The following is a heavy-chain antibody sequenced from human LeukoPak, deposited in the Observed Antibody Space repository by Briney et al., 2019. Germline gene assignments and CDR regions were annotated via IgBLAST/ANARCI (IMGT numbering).Heavy chain of an antibody. CDR3: ARDDYGSGDY. CDR2: IYHSGST. V-gene: IGHV4-30-2*01. D-gene: IGHD3-10*01. Sequence: SETLSLTCTVSGGSISSGGYYWSWIRQPPGKGLEWIGYIYHSGSTYYNPSLKSRVTISVDRSKNQFSLKLSSVTAADTAVYYCARDDYGSGDYWGQGTLVTVSS. CDR1: GGSISSGGYY. J-gene: IGHJ4*02.